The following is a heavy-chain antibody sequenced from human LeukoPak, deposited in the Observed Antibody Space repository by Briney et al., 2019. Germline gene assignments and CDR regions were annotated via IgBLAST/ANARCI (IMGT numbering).Heavy chain of an antibody. CDR2: IRYDGSNK. V-gene: IGHV3-30*02. J-gene: IGHJ4*02. CDR3: AKGTPEDIVVVPAANLDY. D-gene: IGHD2-2*01. Sequence: GGSLRLSCAASGFTFSSYGMHWVRQAPGKGLEWVAFIRYDGSNKYYADSVKGRFTISRDNSKNTLYLQMNSLRAEDTAVYYCAKGTPEDIVVVPAANLDYWGQGTLVTVSS. CDR1: GFTFSSYG.